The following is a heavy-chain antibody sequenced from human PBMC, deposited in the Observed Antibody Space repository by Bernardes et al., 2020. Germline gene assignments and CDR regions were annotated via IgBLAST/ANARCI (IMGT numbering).Heavy chain of an antibody. J-gene: IGHJ4*02. V-gene: IGHV1-18*04. CDR3: ARDRGSVKTGFDY. Sequence: ASVKVSCKTSGYTFTMYTITWVRQAPVQGLEWMGLISTYNGDTKIAHKFQDRVSMTTDPSTNTAYMQLRSLRADDTAVYYCARDRGSVKTGFDYLGQGTQVTVSS. CDR1: GYTFTMYT. D-gene: IGHD1-1*01. CDR2: ISTYNGDT.